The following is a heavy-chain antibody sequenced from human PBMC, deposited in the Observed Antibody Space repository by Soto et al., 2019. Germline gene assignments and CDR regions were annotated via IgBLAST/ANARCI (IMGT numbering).Heavy chain of an antibody. Sequence: HPGGSLRLSCAASGFTFSSYGMHWVRQAPGKGLEWVAVISYDGSNKYYADSVKGRFTISRDNSKNTLYLQMNSLRAEDTAVYYCAKEVGSGWSHWGQGTLVTVSS. CDR3: AKEVGSGWSH. J-gene: IGHJ4*02. D-gene: IGHD6-19*01. CDR2: ISYDGSNK. V-gene: IGHV3-30*18. CDR1: GFTFSSYG.